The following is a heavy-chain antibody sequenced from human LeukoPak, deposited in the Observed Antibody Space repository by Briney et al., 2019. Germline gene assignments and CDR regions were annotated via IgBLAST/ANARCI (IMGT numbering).Heavy chain of an antibody. CDR1: GYTFTTYS. J-gene: IGHJ4*02. Sequence: ASVKVSCKASGYTFTTYSMHWVRQAPGQGLEWMGMINPSGGSTSYAQKFQGRVTMTRDTSTSTVYMELSSLRSEDTAVYYCARNYGDLDYWGQGTLVTVSS. CDR2: INPSGGST. CDR3: ARNYGDLDY. D-gene: IGHD4-17*01. V-gene: IGHV1-46*01.